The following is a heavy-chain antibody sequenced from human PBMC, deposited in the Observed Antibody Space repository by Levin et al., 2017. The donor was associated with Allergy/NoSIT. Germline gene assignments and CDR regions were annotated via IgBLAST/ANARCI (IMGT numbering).Heavy chain of an antibody. Sequence: GGSLRLSCTVSGFIFRDYAISWVRQAPGKGLEWVAFIRNKEYGKKTQYAASVQGRFTISRDDSTGIAYLQMNSLTIEDTAVYYCIRGYSGYYAEYFYHWGQGTVVTVSS. CDR2: IRNKEYGKKT. CDR1: GFIFRDYA. J-gene: IGHJ1*01. CDR3: IRGYSGYYAEYFYH. V-gene: IGHV3-49*04. D-gene: IGHD3-22*01.